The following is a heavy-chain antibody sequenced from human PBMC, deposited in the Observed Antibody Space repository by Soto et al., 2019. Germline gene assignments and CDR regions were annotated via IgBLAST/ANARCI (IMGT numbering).Heavy chain of an antibody. CDR3: ARDLATVTTNYYYYGMDV. Sequence: GASVKVSCKASGGTFSSYAISWVRQAPGQGLEWMGGIIPIFGTANYAQKFQGRVTITADESTSTAYMELSSLRSEDTAVYYRARDLATVTTNYYYYGMDVWGQGTTVTVSS. V-gene: IGHV1-69*13. CDR1: GGTFSSYA. J-gene: IGHJ6*02. CDR2: IIPIFGTA. D-gene: IGHD4-17*01.